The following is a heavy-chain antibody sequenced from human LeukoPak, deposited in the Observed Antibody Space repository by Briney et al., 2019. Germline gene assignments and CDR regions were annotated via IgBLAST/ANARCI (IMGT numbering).Heavy chain of an antibody. Sequence: GGSLRLSCAASGFTFSTYSMNWVRQAPGKGLEWVSSISSSSTYIYYADSVKGRFTISRDNAKNSLYLQMNSLRADDTAVYYCARAPGSGSSDYYYYYMDVWGKGTTVTISS. V-gene: IGHV3-21*04. CDR2: ISSSSTYI. CDR1: GFTFSTYS. D-gene: IGHD1-26*01. J-gene: IGHJ6*03. CDR3: ARAPGSGSSDYYYYYMDV.